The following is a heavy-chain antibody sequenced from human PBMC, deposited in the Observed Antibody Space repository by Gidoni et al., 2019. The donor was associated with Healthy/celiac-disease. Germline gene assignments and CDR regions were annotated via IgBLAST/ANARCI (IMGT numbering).Heavy chain of an antibody. V-gene: IGHV1-69*01. CDR1: GGPFSSYA. J-gene: IGHJ4*02. Sequence: QVQLVQSGAEVKKPGASVKVSCKASGGPFSSYAISWVRQAPGQGLEWMGGIIPIVGTANYAQKFQGRVTITADESTSTAYMELSSLRSEDTAVYYCAREGEYCSGGSCWDYWGQGTLVTVSS. CDR2: IIPIVGTA. D-gene: IGHD2-15*01. CDR3: AREGEYCSGGSCWDY.